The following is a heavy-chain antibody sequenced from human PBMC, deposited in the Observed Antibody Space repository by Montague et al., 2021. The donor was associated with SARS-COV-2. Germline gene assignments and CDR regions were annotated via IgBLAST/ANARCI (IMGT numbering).Heavy chain of an antibody. CDR1: GDSVSSNSAT. CDR3: VRGIEAAGSYDY. D-gene: IGHD6-13*01. J-gene: IGHJ4*02. V-gene: IGHV6-1*01. CDR2: TYYRSMWKS. Sequence: CAISGDSVSSNSATWNWIRPSPSRGLEWLGRTYYRSMWKSDYARXVKSRIAISPDTSKNQFSLRLSSVTPEDTALYYCVRGIEAAGSYDYWGQGTLVSVSS.